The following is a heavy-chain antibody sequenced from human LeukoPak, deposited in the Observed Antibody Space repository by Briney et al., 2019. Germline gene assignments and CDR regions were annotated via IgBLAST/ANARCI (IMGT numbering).Heavy chain of an antibody. V-gene: IGHV3-53*01. D-gene: IGHD3-9*01. CDR2: IYSAGST. CDR3: QKTAYEILTGYYLAPGY. Sequence: PGGSLRLSCAASGFTVTSKRMSWVRQAPGKGLEWVSVIYSAGSTSYADSVKGRFTISRDNSKNTLDLQMNSLRVEDTVVFFWQKTAYEILTGYYLAPGYWGQGTLVTVSS. J-gene: IGHJ4*02. CDR1: GFTVTSKR.